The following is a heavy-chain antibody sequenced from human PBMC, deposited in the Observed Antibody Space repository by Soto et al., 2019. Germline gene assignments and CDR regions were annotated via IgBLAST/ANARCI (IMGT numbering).Heavy chain of an antibody. J-gene: IGHJ4*02. V-gene: IGHV3-33*01. CDR3: ARGDTSSSWGYYFDY. Sequence: QVQLVESGGGVVQPGRSLRLSCAASGFTFSSYGMHWVRQAPGKGLEWVAVIWYDGSNKYYADSVKGRFTISRDNSKNTRYLQMNGLRAEDTAVYYCARGDTSSSWGYYFDYWGQGTLVTVSS. D-gene: IGHD6-13*01. CDR1: GFTFSSYG. CDR2: IWYDGSNK.